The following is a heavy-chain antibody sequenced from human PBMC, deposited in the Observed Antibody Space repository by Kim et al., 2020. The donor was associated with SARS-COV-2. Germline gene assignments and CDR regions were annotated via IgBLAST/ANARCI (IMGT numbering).Heavy chain of an antibody. CDR3: AKTIIPGKHSFDS. Sequence: GGSLRLSCAASGFTFSTYGMHWVRQAPGKGLEWVSSVGGGGTAIFYSESARGRFTISRDNSENTLYLQMSSLRAEDTATYYCAKTIIPGKHSFDSWGQGTLVTVSS. V-gene: IGHV3-23*01. CDR2: VGGGGTAI. J-gene: IGHJ5*01. D-gene: IGHD3-10*01. CDR1: GFTFSTYG.